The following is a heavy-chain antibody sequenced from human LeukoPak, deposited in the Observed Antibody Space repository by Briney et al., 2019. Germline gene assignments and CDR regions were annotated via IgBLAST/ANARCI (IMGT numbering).Heavy chain of an antibody. Sequence: SETLSLTCTVSGGSITNYHWSWIRQPPGKGLEWIGYIRYTGTTNYNPSLKGRVTMSVDTSKNQFSLKLSSVTAADTAVYYCARGVLVVVPAAGAFDIWGQGTMVTVSS. CDR2: IRYTGTT. CDR3: ARGVLVVVPAAGAFDI. J-gene: IGHJ3*02. V-gene: IGHV4-59*12. D-gene: IGHD2-2*01. CDR1: GGSITNYH.